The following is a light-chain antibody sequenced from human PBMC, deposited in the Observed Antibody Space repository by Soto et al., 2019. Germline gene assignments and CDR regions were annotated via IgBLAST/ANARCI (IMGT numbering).Light chain of an antibody. CDR1: QDITSY. CDR3: QHCDYLPI. CDR2: DAS. J-gene: IGKJ3*01. Sequence: DIQMTQSPSSLSASVGDRVTITCQASQDITSYLNWYQHKPGKAPKLLIYDASILEAGVPPRFIGSGSGTDFTLTISSLQPEDVATYYCQHCDYLPIFGPGTTVDF. V-gene: IGKV1-33*01.